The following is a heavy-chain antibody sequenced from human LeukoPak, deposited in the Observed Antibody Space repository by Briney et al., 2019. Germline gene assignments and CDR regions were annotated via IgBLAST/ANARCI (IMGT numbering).Heavy chain of an antibody. D-gene: IGHD6-13*01. CDR2: IKQDGSEK. V-gene: IGHV3-7*01. J-gene: IGHJ4*02. CDR1: GFTISSYW. CDR3: ARDGYSSSWYGY. Sequence: GGSLRLSCAASGFTISSYWISWVRQAPGKGLEWVANIKQDGSEKYCVDSVKGRFTISRDNAKNSLYLQMNSLRAEDTAVYYCARDGYSSSWYGYWGQGTLVTVSS.